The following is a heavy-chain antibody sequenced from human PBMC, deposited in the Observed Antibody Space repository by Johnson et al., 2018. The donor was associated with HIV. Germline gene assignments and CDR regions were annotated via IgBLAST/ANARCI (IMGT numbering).Heavy chain of an antibody. V-gene: IGHV3-20*04. CDR1: GFSFDDYG. J-gene: IGHJ3*02. CDR2: INWNGGRT. D-gene: IGHD3-22*01. CDR3: TRGLPGYYDSSGYPSGGHAFDI. Sequence: VQLVESGGGVVRPGGSLRLSCAASGFSFDDYGMSWVRQVPGNGLEWVSGINWNGGRTGYVDSVKGRFTISRDNAKNSLYLQMNSLRVEDTAVYSCTRGLPGYYDSSGYPSGGHAFDIWGQGTMVTVSS.